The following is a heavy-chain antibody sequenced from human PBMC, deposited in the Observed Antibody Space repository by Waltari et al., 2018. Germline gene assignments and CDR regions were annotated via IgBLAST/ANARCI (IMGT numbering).Heavy chain of an antibody. CDR3: AAVLRFLEWLFPPRQSMDV. CDR1: GFTVSSNY. CDR2: IYRGCST. D-gene: IGHD3-3*01. J-gene: IGHJ6*02. Sequence: EVQLVESGGGLIQPGGSLRLSCAASGFTVSSNYMSCVRQAPGKGLAWVSVIYRGCSTYYAYSGKGRFTISRDNSKNTRYLQRNSLRAEDTAVYYCAAVLRFLEWLFPPRQSMDVWGQGTTVTVSS. V-gene: IGHV3-53*01.